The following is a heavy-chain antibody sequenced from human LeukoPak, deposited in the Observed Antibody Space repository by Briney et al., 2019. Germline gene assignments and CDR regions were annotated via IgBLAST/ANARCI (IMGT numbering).Heavy chain of an antibody. V-gene: IGHV1-2*02. D-gene: IGHD3-9*01. CDR3: ARGYFLTRVDY. Sequence: ASVKVCCKASGGPFSSYVISWVPQAAGQGLEWMGWINPYSRGTNYAQKFQGRVTMTRDTSISTAYMELSRLRSDDTAVYYCARGYFLTRVDYWGQGTLVTVSS. CDR1: GGPFSSYV. CDR2: INPYSRGT. J-gene: IGHJ4*02.